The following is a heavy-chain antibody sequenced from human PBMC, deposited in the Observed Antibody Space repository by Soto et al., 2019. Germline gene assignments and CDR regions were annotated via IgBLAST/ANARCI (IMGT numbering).Heavy chain of an antibody. D-gene: IGHD3-9*01. CDR3: GRDSYYDILTGYSRNAFDI. CDR2: INPNSGGT. Sequence: GASVKVSCKASGYTFTGHYMHWVRQAPGQGLEWMGWINPNSGGTNYAQKFQGRVTLTKATSISTTYMELSRLRSDDTAVYYCGRDSYYDILTGYSRNAFDIWGQGTMVTV. J-gene: IGHJ3*02. V-gene: IGHV1-2*02. CDR1: GYTFTGHY.